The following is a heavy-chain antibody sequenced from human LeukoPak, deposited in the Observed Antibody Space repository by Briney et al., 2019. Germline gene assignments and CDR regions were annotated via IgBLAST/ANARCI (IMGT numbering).Heavy chain of an antibody. V-gene: IGHV3-30-3*01. CDR3: STVRYCSGGSCVGGMDV. D-gene: IGHD2-15*01. CDR2: ISYDESNK. J-gene: IGHJ6*02. CDR1: GFTFSSYT. Sequence: GSLRLSCAASGFTFSSYTMHWVRQAPGKGLEWVAVISYDESNKYYADSVKGRFTISRDNSKNTLYLQMNSLGAEDTAVYYCSTVRYCSGGSCVGGMDVWGQGTTVTVSS.